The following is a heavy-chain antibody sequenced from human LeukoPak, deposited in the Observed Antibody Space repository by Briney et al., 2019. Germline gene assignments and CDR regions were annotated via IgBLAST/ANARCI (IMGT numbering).Heavy chain of an antibody. Sequence: SVKVSCKASGGSFSSYAISWVRQAPGQGLEWRGGIIPIFGAANYAQKFQGRVTITADESTSTAYMELSSLRSEDTAVYYCASVRDIVPAAPIDAFDIWGQGTMVTVSS. CDR3: ASVRDIVPAAPIDAFDI. D-gene: IGHD2-2*01. CDR2: IIPIFGAA. V-gene: IGHV1-69*13. J-gene: IGHJ3*02. CDR1: GGSFSSYA.